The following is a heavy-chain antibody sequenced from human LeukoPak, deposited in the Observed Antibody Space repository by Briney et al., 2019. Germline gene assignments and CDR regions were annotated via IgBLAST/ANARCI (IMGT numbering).Heavy chain of an antibody. CDR2: TVGGGDGT. D-gene: IGHD2-15*01. CDR1: GFIFNKHP. CDR3: ARDIVVVVAASYYYYGMDV. Sequence: PGGSLRLSCAASGFIFNKHPMSWFRQAPGRGREGVAVTVGGGDGTYYADSVKGRFTISRDNSNNTLYLQMNSLRAEDTAVYYCARDIVVVVAASYYYYGMDVWGQGTTVTVSS. V-gene: IGHV3-23*01. J-gene: IGHJ6*02.